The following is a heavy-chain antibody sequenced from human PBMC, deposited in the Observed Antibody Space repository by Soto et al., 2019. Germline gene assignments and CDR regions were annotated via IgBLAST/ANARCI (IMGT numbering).Heavy chain of an antibody. CDR1: GDSISSVGFS. D-gene: IGHD2-2*01. V-gene: IGHV4-30-2*01. Sequence: SETLSLTCAVSGDSISSVGFSWSWIRQPPGKGLEWIGYIYHNGTSSYNPSLKSRVTISVDGSKNHFSLKVNSVTAADTAVYYCARGRLVPAVNFDYWGLGTLVTVS. CDR3: ARGRLVPAVNFDY. J-gene: IGHJ4*02. CDR2: IYHNGTS.